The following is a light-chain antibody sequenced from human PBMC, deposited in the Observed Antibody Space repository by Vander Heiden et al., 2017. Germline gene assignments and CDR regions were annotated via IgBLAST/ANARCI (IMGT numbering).Light chain of an antibody. CDR2: KAS. V-gene: IGKV1-5*03. J-gene: IGKJ1*01. Sequence: IQLTQSPSILSASVGDRVTITCRASQSINTYLAWYQQKPGKAPNLLIYKASILESGVPSRFSGSGSGTEFTLTISSLQPDDFATYYCQQYNSFTWTFGQGTKVEIK. CDR1: QSINTY. CDR3: QQYNSFTWT.